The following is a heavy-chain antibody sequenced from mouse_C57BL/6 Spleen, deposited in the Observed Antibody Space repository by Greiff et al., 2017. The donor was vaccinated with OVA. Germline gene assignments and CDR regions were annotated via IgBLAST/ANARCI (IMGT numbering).Heavy chain of an antibody. CDR2: ISSGGDYI. J-gene: IGHJ4*01. Sequence: EVKLVESGEGLVKPGGSLKLSCAASGFTFSSYAMSWVRQTPEKRLEWVAYISSGGDYIYYADTVKGRFTISRDNARNTLYLQMSSLKSEDTAMYYCTRDPLYYYGSSGDYYAMDYWGQGTSVTVSS. V-gene: IGHV5-9-1*02. CDR3: TRDPLYYYGSSGDYYAMDY. D-gene: IGHD1-1*01. CDR1: GFTFSSYA.